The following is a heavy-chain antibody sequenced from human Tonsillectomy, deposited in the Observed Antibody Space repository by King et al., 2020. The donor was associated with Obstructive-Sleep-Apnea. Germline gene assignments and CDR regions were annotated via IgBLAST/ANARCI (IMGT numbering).Heavy chain of an antibody. CDR1: GFTFSSYS. CDR3: ARDWGAGVVRDERSLLNYYYYGMDV. D-gene: IGHD3-10*01. V-gene: IGHV3-48*04. J-gene: IGHJ6*02. Sequence: EVQLVESGGGLVQPGGSLRLSWAASGFTFSSYSMNWVRQAPGKGLEWVSYISSSSSTIYYADSVKGRFTISSDNAKNSLYLQMNSLSAEDTAVYYFARDWGAGVVRDERSLLNYYYYGMDVWGQGTTVTVSS. CDR2: ISSSSSTI.